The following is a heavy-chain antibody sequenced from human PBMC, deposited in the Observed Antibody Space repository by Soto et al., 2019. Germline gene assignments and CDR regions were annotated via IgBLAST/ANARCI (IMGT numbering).Heavy chain of an antibody. V-gene: IGHV1-46*03. D-gene: IGHD4-17*01. Sequence: ASVKVSCKASGYTFTSHYMHWVRQAPGQGLEWMGIINPSGGSTSYAQKFQGRVTMTRDTSTSTVYMELSSLRSEDTAVYYCARSKFTVSNYYYYMDVWGKGTTVTVSS. CDR3: ARSKFTVSNYYYYMDV. CDR1: GYTFTSHY. J-gene: IGHJ6*03. CDR2: INPSGGST.